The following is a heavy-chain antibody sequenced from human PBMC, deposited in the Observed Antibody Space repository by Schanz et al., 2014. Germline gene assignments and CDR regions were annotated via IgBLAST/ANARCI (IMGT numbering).Heavy chain of an antibody. Sequence: QVQLVQSGAEVKKPGSSVKVSCKASGGTFSTYTISWVRQAPGQGLEWMGRIIPILGIANYAQKFQGRVTITADKSTSTAYMELTSLRSEDTAVYYCARAPTAYCSDTSCLGTPFDYWGQGTLVTVSS. CDR1: GGTFSTYT. CDR3: ARAPTAYCSDTSCLGTPFDY. J-gene: IGHJ4*02. D-gene: IGHD2-2*01. V-gene: IGHV1-69*02. CDR2: IIPILGIA.